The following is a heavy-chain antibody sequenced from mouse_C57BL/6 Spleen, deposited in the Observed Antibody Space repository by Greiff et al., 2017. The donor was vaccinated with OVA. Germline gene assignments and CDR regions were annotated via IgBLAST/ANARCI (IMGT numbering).Heavy chain of an antibody. CDR1: GYTFTSYW. Sequence: VQLKQPGAELVKPGASVKMSCKASGYTFTSYWITWVKQRPGQGLEWIGDIYPGSGSTNYNEKFKSKATLTVDTSSSTAYMQLSSLTSEDSAVYYCARGGDYDAYYFDYWGQGTTLTVSS. CDR2: IYPGSGST. CDR3: ARGGDYDAYYFDY. D-gene: IGHD2-4*01. V-gene: IGHV1-55*01. J-gene: IGHJ2*01.